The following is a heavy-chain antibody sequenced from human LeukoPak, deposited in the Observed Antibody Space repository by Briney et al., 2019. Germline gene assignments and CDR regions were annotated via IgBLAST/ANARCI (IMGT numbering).Heavy chain of an antibody. CDR2: IYGGGDT. D-gene: IGHD6-13*01. J-gene: IGHJ4*02. CDR3: ARGTGSSWYLAFDY. CDR1: GFTVTDNY. V-gene: IGHV3-53*01. Sequence: GGSLRLSCAASGFTVTDNYMNWVRQSSGKGLEWVSVIYGGGDTNYADSVKGRFIISRDNSKNTLYLQMNSLRAEDTAVYYCARGTGSSWYLAFDYWGQGTLVTVSS.